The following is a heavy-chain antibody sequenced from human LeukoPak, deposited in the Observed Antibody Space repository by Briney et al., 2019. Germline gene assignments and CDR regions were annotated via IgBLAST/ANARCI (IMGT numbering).Heavy chain of an antibody. Sequence: WASVKVSCKASGYTFTGYYVHWVRQAPGHGLEWMGWISPKSGGTNYAQKFQGRVTMTTDTSISTAYMELSRLRSDDTALYYCAREAYSGSYLGDYFDYWGQGTLVPVTS. CDR2: ISPKSGGT. CDR3: AREAYSGSYLGDYFDY. J-gene: IGHJ4*02. V-gene: IGHV1-2*02. CDR1: GYTFTGYY. D-gene: IGHD1-26*01.